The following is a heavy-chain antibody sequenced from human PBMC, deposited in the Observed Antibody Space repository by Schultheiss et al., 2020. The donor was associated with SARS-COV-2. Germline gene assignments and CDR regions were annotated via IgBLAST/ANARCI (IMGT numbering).Heavy chain of an antibody. CDR1: GFSLSTSGMC. V-gene: IGHV2-70*01. J-gene: IGHJ6*02. Sequence: SGPTLVKPTQTLTLTCTFSGFSLSTSGMCVSWIRQPPGKALEWLALIDWDDDKYYSTSLKTRLTISKDTSKNQVVLTMTNMDPVDTATYYCARAVTTVKDVSTGMDVWGQGTTVTISS. D-gene: IGHD4-11*01. CDR3: ARAVTTVKDVSTGMDV. CDR2: IDWDDDK.